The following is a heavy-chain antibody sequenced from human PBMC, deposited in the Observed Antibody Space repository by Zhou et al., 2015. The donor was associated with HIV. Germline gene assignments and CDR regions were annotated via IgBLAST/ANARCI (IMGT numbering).Heavy chain of an antibody. CDR2: INPMFGAT. CDR3: ARDPEGNWNGSY. V-gene: IGHV1-69*01. CDR1: GGTFNNYA. D-gene: IGHD1-20*01. Sequence: QVQLVQSGPEVKKPGSSVKVSCKANGGTFNNYAINWVRQAPGQGLEWMGGINPMFGATNYAQKFQGRVTMTADESTRIAYMELSSLRSEDTAVYYCARDPEGNWNGSYWGQGTLVTVSS. J-gene: IGHJ4*02.